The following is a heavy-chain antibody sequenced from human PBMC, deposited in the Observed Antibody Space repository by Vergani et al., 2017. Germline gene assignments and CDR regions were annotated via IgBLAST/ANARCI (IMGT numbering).Heavy chain of an antibody. CDR2: ISYDGSNK. V-gene: IGHV3-30*18. CDR1: GFTFSSYD. Sequence: QVQLVESGGGVVQPGTSLRLSCAASGFTFSSYDMHWVRQAPGKGLEWVALISYDGSNKYYTDSVKGRFTISRDNSKNTLYLQMNSLRAEDTAVYYCAKDPSSPTVTSDYYYYYGMDVWGQGTTVTVSS. CDR3: AKDPSSPTVTSDYYYYYGMDV. D-gene: IGHD4-11*01. J-gene: IGHJ6*02.